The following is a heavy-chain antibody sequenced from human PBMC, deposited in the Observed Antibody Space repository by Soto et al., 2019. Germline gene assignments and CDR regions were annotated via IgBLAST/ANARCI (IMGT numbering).Heavy chain of an antibody. CDR1: GFTFSSYG. D-gene: IGHD2-21*02. CDR3: ANTGLLNLYWYFDL. V-gene: IGHV3-30*18. CDR2: ISYDGSSK. J-gene: IGHJ2*01. Sequence: QEQLAESGGGVVQPGRSLRLSCAASGFTFSSYGMHWVRQAPGKGLEWVAVISYDGSSKYYADSVKGRFTISRDNSKNTYDLLMNSLRSEDTAVYYWANTGLLNLYWYFDLWGRGTLVTVSS.